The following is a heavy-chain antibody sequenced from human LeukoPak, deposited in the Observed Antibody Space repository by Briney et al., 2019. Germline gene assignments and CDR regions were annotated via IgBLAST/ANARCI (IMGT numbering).Heavy chain of an antibody. J-gene: IGHJ4*02. CDR2: INPNSGGT. D-gene: IGHD6-19*01. CDR3: ARDRSSGWYYFDY. CDR1: GYTFTGYY. Sequence: ASVKVSCKASGYTFTGYYMNWVRQAPGQGLEWMGWINPNSGGTNYAQKFQGRVTMTRDTSISTAYMELSRLRSDDTAVYYCARDRSSGWYYFDYWGQGTLVTVSS. V-gene: IGHV1-2*02.